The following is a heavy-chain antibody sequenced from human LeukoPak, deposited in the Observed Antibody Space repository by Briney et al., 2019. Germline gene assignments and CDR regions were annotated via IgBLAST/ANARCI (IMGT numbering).Heavy chain of an antibody. CDR1: GGSISSYY. Sequence: KSSETLSLTCTVSGGSISSYYWSWIRQPPGKGLEWIGYIYYSGSTNYNPSLKSRVTISVDTSKNQFSLKLSSVTAADTAVYYCASYSLPAAHYYYYYMDVWGKGTTVTVSS. CDR2: IYYSGST. CDR3: ASYSLPAAHYYYYYMDV. D-gene: IGHD2-2*01. J-gene: IGHJ6*03. V-gene: IGHV4-59*01.